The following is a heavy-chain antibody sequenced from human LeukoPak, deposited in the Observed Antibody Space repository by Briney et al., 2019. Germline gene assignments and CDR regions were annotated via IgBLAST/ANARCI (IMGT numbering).Heavy chain of an antibody. CDR3: ARGTGGGYYAFDI. V-gene: IGHV3-21*01. Sequence: PGGSLRLSCAASGFTFSSYSMNWVRQAPGKGLEWVSSISSSSSYIYYADSVKGRFTISRDNAKNSLYLQMNSLRAEDTAVYYCARGTGGGYYAFDIWGQGTMVTVSS. D-gene: IGHD2-21*01. CDR2: ISSSSSYI. J-gene: IGHJ3*02. CDR1: GFTFSSYS.